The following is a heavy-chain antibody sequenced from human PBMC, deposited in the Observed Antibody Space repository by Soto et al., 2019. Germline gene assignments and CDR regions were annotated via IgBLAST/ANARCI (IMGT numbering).Heavy chain of an antibody. CDR2: ISPYNGNT. Sequence: SVQVSCTASGYLFITYGISWVRQAPGQGLEWMGRISPYNGNTNYAQNLQGRVTMTTDTSTSTAYMELRSLRADDTAVYYWARDLDGTGSYDTVHWG. D-gene: IGHD3-10*01. CDR3: ARDLDGTGSYDTVH. CDR1: GYLFITYG. J-gene: IGHJ1*01. V-gene: IGHV1-18*01.